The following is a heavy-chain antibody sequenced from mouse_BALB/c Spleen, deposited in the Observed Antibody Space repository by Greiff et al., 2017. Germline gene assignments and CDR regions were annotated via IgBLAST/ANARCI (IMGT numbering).Heavy chain of an antibody. CDR3: TIPDGYYLCWYFDV. D-gene: IGHD2-3*01. CDR1: GFTFSNYW. CDR2: IRLKSNNYAT. Sequence: EVQVVESGGGLVQPGGSMKLSCVASGFTFSNYWMNWVRQSPEKGLEWVAEIRLKSNNYATHYAESVKGRFTISRDDSKSSVYLQMNNLRAEDTGIYYCTIPDGYYLCWYFDVWGAGTTVTVSS. V-gene: IGHV6-6*02. J-gene: IGHJ1*01.